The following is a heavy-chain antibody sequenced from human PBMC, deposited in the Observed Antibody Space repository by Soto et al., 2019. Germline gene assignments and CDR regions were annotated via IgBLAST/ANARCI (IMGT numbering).Heavy chain of an antibody. CDR2: ISGSGGST. V-gene: IGHV3-23*01. Sequence: EVQLLESGGGLVQPGGSLRLSCAASGFTFSSYAMSWVRQAPGKGLEWVSAISGSGGSTYYADSVKGRFTISRDNSKNTLYLQMNSLRAEDTAVYYCAKLPDREYSSSGGMDVWGQGTTVTVSS. D-gene: IGHD6-6*01. J-gene: IGHJ6*02. CDR3: AKLPDREYSSSGGMDV. CDR1: GFTFSSYA.